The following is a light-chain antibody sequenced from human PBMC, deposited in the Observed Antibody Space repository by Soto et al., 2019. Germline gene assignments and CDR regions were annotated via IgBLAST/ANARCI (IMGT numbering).Light chain of an antibody. CDR2: DAS. CDR3: QQYNSYSPP. J-gene: IGKJ1*01. V-gene: IGKV1-5*01. Sequence: DIQMTQSPSTLSASVGDRVTITCRASQSISSWLAWYQQKPGKAPKLLIYDASSLESGVPSRFSGSGSGTEFTLTISSLQPDDFATDDCQQYNSYSPPFGQGTKVEIK. CDR1: QSISSW.